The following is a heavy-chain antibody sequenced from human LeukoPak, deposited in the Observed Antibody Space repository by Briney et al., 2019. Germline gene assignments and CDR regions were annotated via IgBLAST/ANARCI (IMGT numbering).Heavy chain of an antibody. V-gene: IGHV3-48*02. D-gene: IGHD2-15*01. Sequence: PGGSLRLSCGASGFSFSSYVMNWVRQAPGKGLEWVSYISSSSSSIYYADSVKGRFTISRDNAKNSLYLQMNSLRDEDTALYYCARSRGYCGGGSCRPYFDYWGQGTLVTVSS. CDR1: GFSFSSYV. J-gene: IGHJ4*02. CDR3: ARSRGYCGGGSCRPYFDY. CDR2: ISSSSSSI.